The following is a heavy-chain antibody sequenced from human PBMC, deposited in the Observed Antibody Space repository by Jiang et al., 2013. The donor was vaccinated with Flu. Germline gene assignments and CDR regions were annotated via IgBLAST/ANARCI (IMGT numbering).Heavy chain of an antibody. CDR2: ISADGKSV. CDR1: GFIFSDYA. J-gene: IGHJ4*02. CDR3: AKRGQWLASTD. D-gene: IGHD6-19*01. Sequence: GLVHPGGSLRLSCSASGFIFSDYAIDWVRQVPGKGLECVSGISADGKSVYYGDSVKGRFTISRDNTKNTVHLQMGSLRPEDSAFYYCAKRGQWLASTDWGQGTLVTVSS. V-gene: IGHV3-64D*06.